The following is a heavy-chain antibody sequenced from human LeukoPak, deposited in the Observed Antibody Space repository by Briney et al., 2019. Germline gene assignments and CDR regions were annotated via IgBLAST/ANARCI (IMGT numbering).Heavy chain of an antibody. D-gene: IGHD3-10*01. Sequence: PGGSLRLSCAVSGFIFSDYYMSWSWQPQGQGLELVSYISSSGTTIYYAASVKGRFTISRDNAKNSLYLQMNSLRAEDTAVYYCARQSLDSPGAFDIWGQATMVSVSS. J-gene: IGHJ3*02. V-gene: IGHV3-11*01. CDR2: ISSSGTTI. CDR3: ARQSLDSPGAFDI. CDR1: GFIFSDYY.